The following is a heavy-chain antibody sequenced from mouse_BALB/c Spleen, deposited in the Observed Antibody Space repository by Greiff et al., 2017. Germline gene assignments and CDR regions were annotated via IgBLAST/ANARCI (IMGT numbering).Heavy chain of an antibody. V-gene: IGHV5-6*01. Sequence: DVHLVESGGDLVKPGGSLKLSCAASGFTFSSYGMSWVRQTPDKRLEWVATISSGGSYTYYPDSVKGRFTISRDNAKNTLYLQMSSLKSEDTAMYYCARQGLREAWFAYWGQGTLVTVSA. CDR2: ISSGGSYT. CDR3: ARQGLREAWFAY. D-gene: IGHD2-4*01. J-gene: IGHJ3*01. CDR1: GFTFSSYG.